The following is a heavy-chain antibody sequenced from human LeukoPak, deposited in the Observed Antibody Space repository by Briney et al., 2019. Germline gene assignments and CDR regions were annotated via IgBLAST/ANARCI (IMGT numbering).Heavy chain of an antibody. CDR3: ARGGDYSNY. J-gene: IGHJ4*02. D-gene: IGHD4-17*01. V-gene: IGHV3-7*01. CDR1: GLTFSNYW. CDR2: IKEDGSEE. Sequence: GGSLRLSCAASGLTFSNYWMTWVRQAPGKGLEWVANIKEDGSEEYYVDSVKGRLSISRDNAQKSLYLQINGLRAEDTAVYYCARGGDYSNYWGQGTLVTVSS.